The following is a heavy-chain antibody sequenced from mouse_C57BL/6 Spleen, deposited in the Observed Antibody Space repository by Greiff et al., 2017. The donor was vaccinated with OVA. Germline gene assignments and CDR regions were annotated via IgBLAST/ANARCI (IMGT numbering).Heavy chain of an antibody. CDR3: AKTFYYFDY. CDR2: IYPGDGDT. V-gene: IGHV1-82*01. Sequence: VQLQQSGPELVKPGASVKISCKASGYAFSSSWMNWVKQRPGQGLEWIGRIYPGDGDTNYNGKFKGKATLTADKSSSTAYMQLSSLTSEDSAVYFCAKTFYYFDYWGQGTTLTVSS. J-gene: IGHJ2*01. CDR1: GYAFSSSW.